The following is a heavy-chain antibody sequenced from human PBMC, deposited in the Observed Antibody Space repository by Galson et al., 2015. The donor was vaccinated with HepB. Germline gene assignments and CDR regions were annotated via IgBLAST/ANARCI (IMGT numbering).Heavy chain of an antibody. J-gene: IGHJ3*02. V-gene: IGHV2-5*01. CDR1: GFSLSTSGVG. D-gene: IGHD5-12*01. Sequence: PALVKPTQTLTLTCTFSGFSLSTSGVGVGWIRQPPGKALEWLALIYGNDERYSPSLESRLTITKDTSKNQVVLTMTNMDPVDTATYYCAHRASSGYPNAFDIWGQGTMVTVSS. CDR2: IYGNDE. CDR3: AHRASSGYPNAFDI.